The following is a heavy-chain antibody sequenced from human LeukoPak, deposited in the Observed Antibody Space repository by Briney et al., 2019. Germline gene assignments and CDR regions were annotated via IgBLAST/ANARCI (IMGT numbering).Heavy chain of an antibody. V-gene: IGHV4-39*01. CDR1: GGPISSSSYY. D-gene: IGHD3-10*01. Sequence: SETLSLTCTVSGGPISSSSYYWGWIRQPPGKGLEWIGSIYYSGSTYYNPSLKSRVTISVDTSKNQFSLKLSSVTAADTAVYYCASTLWFGELLYFDYWGQGTLVTVSS. CDR2: IYYSGST. CDR3: ASTLWFGELLYFDY. J-gene: IGHJ4*02.